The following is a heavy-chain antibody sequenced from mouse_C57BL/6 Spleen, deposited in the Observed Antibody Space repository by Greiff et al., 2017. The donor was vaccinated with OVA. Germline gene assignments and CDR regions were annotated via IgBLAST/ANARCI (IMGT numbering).Heavy chain of an antibody. D-gene: IGHD1-1*01. CDR1: GFTFSSYA. CDR2: INDGGSYT. V-gene: IGHV5-4*01. J-gene: IGHJ2*01. CDR3: ARDRDGSRPFDY. Sequence: EVKLMESGGGLVKPGGSLKLSCAASGFTFSSYAMSWVRQTPEKRLEWVATINDGGSYTYYPDNVKGRFTISRDNAKNNLYLQMSHLKSEDTAMYYCARDRDGSRPFDYWGQGTTLTVSS.